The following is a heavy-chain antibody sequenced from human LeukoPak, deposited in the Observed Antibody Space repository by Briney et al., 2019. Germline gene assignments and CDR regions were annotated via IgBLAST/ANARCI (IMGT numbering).Heavy chain of an antibody. V-gene: IGHV4-38-2*02. CDR2: IYYSGST. CDR1: GYSISSGYY. CDR3: ARVRSGDVDY. Sequence: SETLSLTCTVSGYSISSGYYWGWIRQPPGKGLEWIGSIYYSGSTYYNPSLKSRVTISVDTSKNQFSLKLSSVTAADTAVYYCARVRSGDVDYWGQGTLVTVSS. J-gene: IGHJ4*02. D-gene: IGHD3-10*01.